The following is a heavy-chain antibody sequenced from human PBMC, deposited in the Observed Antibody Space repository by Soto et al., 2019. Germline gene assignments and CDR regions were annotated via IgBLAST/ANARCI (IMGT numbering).Heavy chain of an antibody. D-gene: IGHD3-10*01. CDR3: AREVLWSRYFDY. CDR2: MSYDGTTK. J-gene: IGHJ4*02. V-gene: IGHV3-30-3*01. CDR1: GFIFSNYV. Sequence: QVQLVESGGGVVQPGRSLRLSCAASGFIFSNYVMYWVRQAPGKGLEWVAFMSYDGTTKYYADSVKSRFTISRDNSKNTLYLQMNSLRPEDTGVYYCAREVLWSRYFDYWGQGTLVTVPS.